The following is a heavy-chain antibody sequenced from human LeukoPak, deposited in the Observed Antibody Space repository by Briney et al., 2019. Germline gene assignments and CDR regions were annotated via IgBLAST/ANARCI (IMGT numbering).Heavy chain of an antibody. CDR2: IKQDGTEK. J-gene: IGHJ3*02. V-gene: IGHV3-7*02. CDR3: ARNNVFDI. Sequence: GGSLRLSCAASGFTFSSYWMSWVRQAPGEGLEWVANIKQDGTEKYYMDSVKGRFSISRDNAKNSLYLQMNALRAEDTAVFYCARNNVFDIWGQGTMVTVSS. CDR1: GFTFSSYW.